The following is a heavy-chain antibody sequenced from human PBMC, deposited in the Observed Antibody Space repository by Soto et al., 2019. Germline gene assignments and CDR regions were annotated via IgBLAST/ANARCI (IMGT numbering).Heavy chain of an antibody. V-gene: IGHV4-59*01. Sequence: PSETLSLTCTVSGGSISSYYWSWIRQPPGKGLEWIGYIYYSGSTNYNPSLKSRVTISVDTSKNQFSLKLSSVTAADTAVYYCARDNYYDFWSGYNDYYYIDVWGKGTTVTVSS. CDR3: ARDNYYDFWSGYNDYYYIDV. CDR2: IYYSGST. J-gene: IGHJ6*03. CDR1: GGSISSYY. D-gene: IGHD3-3*01.